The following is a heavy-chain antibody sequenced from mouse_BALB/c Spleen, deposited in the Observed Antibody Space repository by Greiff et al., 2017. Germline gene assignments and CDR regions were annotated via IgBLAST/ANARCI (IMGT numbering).Heavy chain of an antibody. Sequence: QVQLKQSGAELVRPGTSVKLSCKASGYTFTNYWLGWVKQRPGHGLEWIGDIYPGGGYTNYNEKFKGKATLTADTSSSTAYMQLSSLTSEDSAVYLCAGSPSDAMDYWGQGTSVTVSS. CDR2: IYPGGGYT. V-gene: IGHV1-63*02. J-gene: IGHJ4*01. CDR1: GYTFTNYW. CDR3: AGSPSDAMDY.